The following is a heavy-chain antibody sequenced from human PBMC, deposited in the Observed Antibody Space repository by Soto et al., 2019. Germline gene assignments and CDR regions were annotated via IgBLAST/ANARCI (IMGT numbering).Heavy chain of an antibody. Sequence: GGSLRLSCAASGFTFSNAWMNWVRQAPGKGLEWVGRIKSKPNGETTDYTAPVKGRFTISRDDSKNTVFLQMNSLKTEDTAVYYCSTAAMDSYISGQGFDYWGQGALVTVSS. CDR3: STAAMDSYISGQGFDY. CDR1: GFTFSNAW. V-gene: IGHV3-15*07. CDR2: IKSKPNGETT. D-gene: IGHD5-18*01. J-gene: IGHJ4*02.